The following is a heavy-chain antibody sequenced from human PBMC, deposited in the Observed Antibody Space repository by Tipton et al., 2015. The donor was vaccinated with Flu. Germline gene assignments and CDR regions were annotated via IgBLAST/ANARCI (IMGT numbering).Heavy chain of an antibody. D-gene: IGHD4-11*01. V-gene: IGHV4-61*02. CDR3: ARRDYSNYVSDPKNWFDP. Sequence: TLSLTCTVSGGSISSSNYYWTWIRQPAGKGLEYIGRIYTSGSSNYNPSLESRATISVDTSKSQFSLKLSSVTAADTAVYYCARRDYSNYVSDPKNWFDPWGQGILVTVSS. CDR1: GGSISSSNYY. J-gene: IGHJ5*02. CDR2: IYTSGSS.